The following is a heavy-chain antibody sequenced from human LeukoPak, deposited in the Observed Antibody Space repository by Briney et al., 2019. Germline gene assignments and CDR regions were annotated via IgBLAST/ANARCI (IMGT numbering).Heavy chain of an antibody. D-gene: IGHD6-19*01. CDR1: GGSFSGYY. J-gene: IGHJ4*02. CDR3: ARIAVAVPFDY. CDR2: INHSGST. Sequence: PSETLSLTCAVYGGSFSGYYWSWIRQPPGKGLEWIGEINHSGSTNYNPSLKSRVTISVDTSKNQFSLKLSSVTAADTAVYYCARIAVAVPFDYWGQGTLVTVSS. V-gene: IGHV4-34*01.